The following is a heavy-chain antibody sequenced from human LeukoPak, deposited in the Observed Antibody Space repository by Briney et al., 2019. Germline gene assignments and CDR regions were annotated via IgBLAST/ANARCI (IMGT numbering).Heavy chain of an antibody. CDR1: GFTFSSYW. V-gene: IGHV3-7*01. D-gene: IGHD3-10*01. J-gene: IGHJ4*02. CDR2: IKPDGSEK. CDR3: ARERMYSGSGSTYPYYDY. Sequence: SGGSLRLSCAASGFTFSSYWMSWVRQSPGKGLEWVANIKPDGSEKYFVDSVKGRFTISRGNAKNALYLEMNSLRAEDTAEYFCARERMYSGSGSTYPYYDYWGQGTPVTVSS.